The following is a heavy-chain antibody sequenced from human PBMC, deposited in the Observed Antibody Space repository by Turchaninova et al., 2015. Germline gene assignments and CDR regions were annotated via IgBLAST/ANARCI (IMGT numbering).Heavy chain of an antibody. Sequence: EVLLVESGGGLVQPGGSLRLSCAASGFTFSNYSMNWVRQAPGKGLEWVSYISSGSSTIYYADSVKGRFTISRDNAKNSLYLQMNSLRDEDTAVYYCARDKTANQYFQHWGQGTLVTVSS. J-gene: IGHJ1*01. CDR2: ISSGSSTI. CDR1: GFTFSNYS. CDR3: ARDKTANQYFQH. V-gene: IGHV3-48*02.